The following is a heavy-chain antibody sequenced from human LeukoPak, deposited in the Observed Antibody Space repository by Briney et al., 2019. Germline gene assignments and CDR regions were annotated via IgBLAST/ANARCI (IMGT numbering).Heavy chain of an antibody. CDR2: IYHNGNT. CDR3: GRVPLWFGDSYMDV. J-gene: IGHJ6*03. D-gene: IGHD3-10*01. Sequence: SETLSLTCVVSGGSISNSNWWTWVRQSPEKGLEWIGEIYHNGNTNYNPSLKSRVTISVEKSKNEFSLKVSSVTAADTAVYYCGRVPLWFGDSYMDVWGKGTTVTVSS. V-gene: IGHV4-4*02. CDR1: GGSISNSNW.